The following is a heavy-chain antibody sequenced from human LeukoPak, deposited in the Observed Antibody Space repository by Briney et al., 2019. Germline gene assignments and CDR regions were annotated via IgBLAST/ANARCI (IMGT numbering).Heavy chain of an antibody. CDR1: GFTVSSNY. J-gene: IGHJ4*02. CDR2: ISGSGGST. V-gene: IGHV3-23*01. Sequence: GGSLRLSCAASGFTVSSNYMSWVRQAPGKGLEWVSAISGSGGSTYYADSVKGRFTISRDNSKNTLYLQMNSLRAEDTAVYYCAKRRPSVPAATFDYWGQGTLVTVSS. CDR3: AKRRPSVPAATFDY. D-gene: IGHD2-2*01.